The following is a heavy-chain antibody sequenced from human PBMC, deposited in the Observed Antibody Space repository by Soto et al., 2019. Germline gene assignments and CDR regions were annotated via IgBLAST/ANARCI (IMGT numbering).Heavy chain of an antibody. J-gene: IGHJ1*01. CDR2: TSYDGSDK. V-gene: IGHV3-30*19. Sequence: QVQLVESGGGVVQPGTSLRVSCVGSGFTFRSYVIHWVRQAPGKGLEWVALTSYDGSDKYYGDSVRGRFTISRDNSRNTVDLQMDSMSLEDTAIYYCARWGTAGGLDVWGQGTLVSVSS. CDR3: ARWGTAGGLDV. CDR1: GFTFRSYV. D-gene: IGHD3-16*01.